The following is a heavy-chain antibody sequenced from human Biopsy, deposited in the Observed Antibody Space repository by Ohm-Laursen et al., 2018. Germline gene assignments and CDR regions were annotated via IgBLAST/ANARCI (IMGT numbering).Heavy chain of an antibody. CDR3: VKATASNDSRGYYYDY. V-gene: IGHV3-9*01. J-gene: IGHJ4*02. CDR2: ISWSSAHI. D-gene: IGHD3-22*01. Sequence: SLRLSCSASGFTFDDYAMHWVRHVPGKGLEWVSGISWSSAHIDYADSVKGRFTISRDNAKKSLFLQMNSLRAEDTALYYCVKATASNDSRGYYYDYWGQGTLVTVSS. CDR1: GFTFDDYA.